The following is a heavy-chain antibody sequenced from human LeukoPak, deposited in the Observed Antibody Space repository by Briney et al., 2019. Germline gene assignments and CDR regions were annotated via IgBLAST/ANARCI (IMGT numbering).Heavy chain of an antibody. D-gene: IGHD3-9*01. Sequence: GGSLRLSCAASGFTFSSYDMHWVRQATGKGLEWVSAIGTAGDPYYPGSVKGRFTISRDNSKNTLYLQMNSLRAEDTAVYYCAKDKARYFDWLSYWGQGTLVTVSS. J-gene: IGHJ4*02. V-gene: IGHV3-13*05. CDR2: IGTAGDP. CDR1: GFTFSSYD. CDR3: AKDKARYFDWLSY.